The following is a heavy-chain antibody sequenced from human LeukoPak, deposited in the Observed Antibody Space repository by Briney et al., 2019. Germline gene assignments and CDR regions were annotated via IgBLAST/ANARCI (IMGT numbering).Heavy chain of an antibody. Sequence: SETLSLTCTVSGGSISSHYWSWIRQPPGKGLEWVGYISYSGSTNYNPSLKSGVTISEATSKIQFSLQQSSLTAADTAVYYCARAEYYYDSSGYYYWYYFDYWGQGTLVTASS. J-gene: IGHJ4*02. CDR3: ARAEYYYDSSGYYYWYYFDY. CDR2: ISYSGST. D-gene: IGHD3-22*01. CDR1: GGSISSHY. V-gene: IGHV4-59*11.